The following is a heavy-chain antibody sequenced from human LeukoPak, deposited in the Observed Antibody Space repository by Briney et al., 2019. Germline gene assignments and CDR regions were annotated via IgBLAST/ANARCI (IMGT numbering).Heavy chain of an antibody. V-gene: IGHV4-59*01. D-gene: IGHD5-24*01. J-gene: IGHJ4*02. CDR3: AREGRDGYFDY. CDR2: IYYSGST. CDR1: GGSMNNYH. Sequence: SETLSLTCTVSGGSMNNYHWTWIRQPPGKGLEWIGHIYYSGSTNYNPSLKSRVTISVDTSKNQFSLKLSSVTAADTAVYYCAREGRDGYFDYWGQGTLVTVSS.